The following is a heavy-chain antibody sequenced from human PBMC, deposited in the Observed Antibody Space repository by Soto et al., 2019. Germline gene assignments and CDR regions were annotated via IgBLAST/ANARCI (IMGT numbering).Heavy chain of an antibody. CDR3: GQDPPSGDLILNWFGP. J-gene: IGHJ5*02. D-gene: IGHD2-21*01. CDR1: GGTFTTNG. V-gene: IGHV1-69*06. Sequence: QVQLVQSGNEVKKPGSSVKVSCKASGGTFTTNGIIWVRQAPGQGLEGMGGIVPVFGSTKYAQKFQGRITITADRSTNTAYMDLSSLKSEDTATSYCGQDPPSGDLILNWFGPWGQGNLVTVSS. CDR2: IVPVFGST.